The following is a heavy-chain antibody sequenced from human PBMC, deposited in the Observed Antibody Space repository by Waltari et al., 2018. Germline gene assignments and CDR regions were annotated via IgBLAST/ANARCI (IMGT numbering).Heavy chain of an antibody. CDR1: GFTFSSYG. CDR2: IWYDGSNK. V-gene: IGHV3-33*01. D-gene: IGHD6-13*01. CDR3: ARDEQQLDEYFQH. Sequence: QVQLVESGGGVVQPGRSLRLSCAASGFTFSSYGMHGVRQAPGKGLEWVAVIWYDGSNKYYADSVKGRFTISRDNSKNTLYLQMNSLRAEDTAVYYCARDEQQLDEYFQHWGQGTLVTVSS. J-gene: IGHJ1*01.